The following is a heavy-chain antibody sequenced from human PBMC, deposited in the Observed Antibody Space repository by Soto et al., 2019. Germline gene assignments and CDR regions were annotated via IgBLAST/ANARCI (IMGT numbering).Heavy chain of an antibody. CDR2: INYSGST. CDR3: ARWNSNYGDKSGYYGMDV. CDR1: GGSISSYY. D-gene: IGHD4-17*01. J-gene: IGHJ6*02. V-gene: IGHV4-59*01. Sequence: QVQLQESGPGLVKPSETLSLTCTVSGGSISSYYWSWIRQPPGKGLEWMGYINYSGSTKYNPSLKSRVTISVDTSKNQFSLKLSSVTAADTAVFYCARWNSNYGDKSGYYGMDVWGQGTTVTVSS.